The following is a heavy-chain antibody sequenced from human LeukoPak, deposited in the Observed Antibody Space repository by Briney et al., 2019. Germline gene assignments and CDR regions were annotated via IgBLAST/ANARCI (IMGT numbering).Heavy chain of an antibody. CDR2: IYYSGST. Sequence: SSETLSLTCTVSGGSISSYYWSWIRQPPGKGLEWIGYIYYSGSTNYNPSLKSRVTISVDTSKNQFSLKLSSVTAADTAVYYCARLGGSGSYYRDYWGQGTLVTVSS. J-gene: IGHJ4*02. CDR3: ARLGGSGSYYRDY. CDR1: GGSISSYY. V-gene: IGHV4-59*01. D-gene: IGHD3-10*01.